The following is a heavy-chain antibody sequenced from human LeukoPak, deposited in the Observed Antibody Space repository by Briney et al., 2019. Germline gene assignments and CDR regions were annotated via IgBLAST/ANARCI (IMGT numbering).Heavy chain of an antibody. J-gene: IGHJ6*02. D-gene: IGHD6-6*01. CDR2: ISAYNGNT. Sequence: GASVKVSCKASGYTFTSYGISWVRQAPGQGLEWMGWISAYNGNTNYAQKLQGRVTMTTDTSTSTAYMELRSLRSDDTAVYYCARHQRYSSSSVGYYYYGMDVWGQGTTVTVSS. CDR3: ARHQRYSSSSVGYYYYGMDV. CDR1: GYTFTSYG. V-gene: IGHV1-18*01.